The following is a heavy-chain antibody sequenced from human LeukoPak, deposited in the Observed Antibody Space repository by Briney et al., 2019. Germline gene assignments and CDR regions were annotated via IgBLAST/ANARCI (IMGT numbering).Heavy chain of an antibody. V-gene: IGHV1-18*01. J-gene: IGHJ6*02. D-gene: IGHD3-3*01. CDR2: ISAYNGNT. Sequence: ASVTVSCKASGYTFTSYGISWVRQAPGQGLEWMGWISAYNGNTNYAQKLQGRVTMTTDTSTSTAYMELSSLRSEDTAVYYCARTYYDFWSHQNHYYYYGMDVWGQGTTVTVSS. CDR3: ARTYYDFWSHQNHYYYYGMDV. CDR1: GYTFTSYG.